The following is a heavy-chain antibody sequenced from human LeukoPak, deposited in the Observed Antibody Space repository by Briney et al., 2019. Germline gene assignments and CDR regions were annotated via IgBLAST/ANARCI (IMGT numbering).Heavy chain of an antibody. CDR2: IRYDGSNK. J-gene: IGHJ4*02. CDR1: GFTFSSYG. Sequence: GRSLRLSCAASGFTFSSYGMHWVRQAPGKGLEWVAFIRYDGSNKYYADSVKGRFTISRDNSKNTLYLQMNSLRAEDTAVYYCAKDLVPNLPTEGFDYWGQGTLVTVSS. V-gene: IGHV3-30*02. CDR3: AKDLVPNLPTEGFDY. D-gene: IGHD3-10*01.